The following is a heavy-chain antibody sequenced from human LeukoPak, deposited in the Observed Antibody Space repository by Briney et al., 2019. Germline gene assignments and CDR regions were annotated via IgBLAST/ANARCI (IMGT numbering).Heavy chain of an antibody. CDR2: VSSSGAAT. D-gene: IGHD6-19*01. V-gene: IGHV3-23*01. CDR1: GFTFSTYA. J-gene: IGHJ4*02. Sequence: GGSLRLSCAASGFTFSTYAMTWARQAPGKGLEWVSGVSSSGAATYYADSVKGRFTISRDNSRSTLYLHMNSLRADDTAVYYCAKPFTQTPYAIGWYTCDSWGQGTLVTVSS. CDR3: AKPFTQTPYAIGWYTCDS.